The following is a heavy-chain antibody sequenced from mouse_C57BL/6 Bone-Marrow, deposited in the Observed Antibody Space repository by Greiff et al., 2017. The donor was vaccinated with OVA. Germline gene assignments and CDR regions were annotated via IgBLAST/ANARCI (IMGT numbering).Heavy chain of an antibody. J-gene: IGHJ3*01. CDR1: GFTFSDYY. Sequence: EVKLVESGGGLVQPGGSLKLSCAASGFTFSDYYMYWVRQTPEKRLEWVAYISNGGGSTYYPDTVKGRFTISRDNAKNTLYLQMSRLKSEDTAMYYCARGESFAYWGQGTLFTVSA. CDR2: ISNGGGST. CDR3: ARGESFAY. V-gene: IGHV5-12*01.